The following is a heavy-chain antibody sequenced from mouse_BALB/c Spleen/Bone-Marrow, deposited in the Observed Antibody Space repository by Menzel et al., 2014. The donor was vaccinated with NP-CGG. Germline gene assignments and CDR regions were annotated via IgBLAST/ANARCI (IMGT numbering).Heavy chain of an antibody. J-gene: IGHJ3*01. Sequence: VQLQHSGAELARPGASVEMSCKASGYTFTSYTTHWVKQRPGQGLEWIGYINPSSGYTNYNQKFKDKATLTADKSSSTAYMQLSSLTSEDSAVYYCARAAYYRYDEGAWFAYWGQGTLVTVSA. V-gene: IGHV1-4*01. D-gene: IGHD2-14*01. CDR1: GYTFTSYT. CDR3: ARAAYYRYDEGAWFAY. CDR2: INPSSGYT.